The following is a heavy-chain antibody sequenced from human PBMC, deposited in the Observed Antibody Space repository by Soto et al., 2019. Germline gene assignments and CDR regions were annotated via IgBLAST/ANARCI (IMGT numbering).Heavy chain of an antibody. D-gene: IGHD3-16*01. CDR1: VTIFSSYT. CDR2: IIPILGET. V-gene: IGHV1-69*08. J-gene: IGHJ6*02. Sequence: QVQLVQSGAEVKKPGSSVRVSCKASVTIFSSYTISWVRQAPGQGLEWMGRIIPILGETNSAQKFQDRVTLTADNSTNTAYMELNSLRLEDTAVYYCARGLGGRMEDWGQGTTVTVSS. CDR3: ARGLGGRMED.